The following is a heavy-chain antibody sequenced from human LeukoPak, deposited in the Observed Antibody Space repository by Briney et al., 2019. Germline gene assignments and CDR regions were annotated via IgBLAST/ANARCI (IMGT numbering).Heavy chain of an antibody. J-gene: IGHJ5*02. CDR3: ATGHGSGSYEDWFDP. V-gene: IGHV3-30*04. CDR1: RFTFSSYA. Sequence: GGSLRLSCAASRFTFSSYAMHWVRQAPGKGLEWVAVISYDGSNEYYADSVKGRFTISRDNSKNVLYLQMNSLRAEDTAVYYCATGHGSGSYEDWFDPWGQGTLVTVSS. D-gene: IGHD3-10*01. CDR2: ISYDGSNE.